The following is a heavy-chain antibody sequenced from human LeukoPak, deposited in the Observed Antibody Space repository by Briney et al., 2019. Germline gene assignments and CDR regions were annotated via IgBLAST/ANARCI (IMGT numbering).Heavy chain of an antibody. D-gene: IGHD2-21*01. J-gene: IGHJ4*02. CDR2: VFYTGET. CDR3: ARHAAGVELWFEF. V-gene: IGHV4-59*08. CDR1: PGSIGVYY. Sequence: SETLSLTCSVSPGSIGVYYWSWFRQPPGKGLEWIGYVFYTGETDYNPSLRSRGTISVDASENQVSLRLTSVTAADTAVYYCARHAAGVELWFEFWGQGTQVTVSS.